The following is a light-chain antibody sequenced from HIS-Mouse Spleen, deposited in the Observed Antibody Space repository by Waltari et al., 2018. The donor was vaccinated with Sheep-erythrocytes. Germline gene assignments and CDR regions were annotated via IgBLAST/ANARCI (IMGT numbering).Light chain of an antibody. J-gene: IGKJ2*01. CDR2: VGS. CDR3: MQALQTMYT. CDR1: PSLLHSNGYNY. V-gene: IGKV2-28*01. Sequence: DLVMTPSPLPLPCTPGEQASIPCRSSPSLLHSNGYNYLDWYLQKPGKAPQLLIYVGSNRASGVPDRFSGSGSGTDFTLKISRVEAEDVGVYYCMQALQTMYTFGQGTKLEIK.